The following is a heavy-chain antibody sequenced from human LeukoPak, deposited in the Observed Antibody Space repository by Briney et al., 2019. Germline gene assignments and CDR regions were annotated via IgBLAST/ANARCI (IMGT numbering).Heavy chain of an antibody. CDR1: GFTVSSNY. V-gene: IGHV3-66*02. CDR2: IYSGGST. J-gene: IGHJ4*02. Sequence: GGSLRLSCAASGFTVSSNYMSWVRQAPGKGLEWVSVIYSGGSTYYADSVKGRFTISRDNSKNTLYLQMNSLRAEDTAVYYCAKDDTSYYYIYYWGQGTLVTVSS. CDR3: AKDDTSYYYIYY. D-gene: IGHD3-9*01.